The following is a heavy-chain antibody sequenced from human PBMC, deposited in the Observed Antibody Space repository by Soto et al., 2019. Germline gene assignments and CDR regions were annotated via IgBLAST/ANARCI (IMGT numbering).Heavy chain of an antibody. D-gene: IGHD2-15*01. CDR3: ARDGNAVVVAASPGRVDY. J-gene: IGHJ4*02. Sequence: QVQLVQSGAEVKKPGASVKVSCKASGYTFTSYGVTWVRQAPGQGLEWMGWISAYNGDTHYVQKLQGRVTMTTDTGTRTAYMELRSLRSDDTAVYYCARDGNAVVVAASPGRVDYWGQGTLVTVSS. V-gene: IGHV1-18*01. CDR1: GYTFTSYG. CDR2: ISAYNGDT.